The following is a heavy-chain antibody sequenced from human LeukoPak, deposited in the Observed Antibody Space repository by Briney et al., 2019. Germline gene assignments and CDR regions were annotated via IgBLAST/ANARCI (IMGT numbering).Heavy chain of an antibody. Sequence: SETLSLTCAVYGGSLSSYYWSWIRQPPGKGLEWIGYIYYSGSTNYNPSLKSRVTISVDTSKNQFSLKLSSVTAADTAVYYCARLIRSIVVVVAATDAFDIWGQGTMVTVSS. V-gene: IGHV4-59*08. D-gene: IGHD2-15*01. CDR3: ARLIRSIVVVVAATDAFDI. CDR2: IYYSGST. J-gene: IGHJ3*02. CDR1: GGSLSSYY.